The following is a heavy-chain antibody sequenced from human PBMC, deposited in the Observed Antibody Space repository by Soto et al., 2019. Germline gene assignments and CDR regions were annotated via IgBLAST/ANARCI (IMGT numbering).Heavy chain of an antibody. V-gene: IGHV1-69*01. CDR1: GGTFSDLA. CDR3: ASERVAEMATGGYFDN. D-gene: IGHD5-12*01. CDR2: IIPLFGTP. J-gene: IGHJ4*02. Sequence: QVHLVQSGAEVKKPGSSVKVSCKTSGGTFSDLAFSWERQAPRQGLEWVGGIIPLFGTPNYAREFQGRVSISADESSNTVYMELRSLRSEDTAVYYCASERVAEMATGGYFDNWGQGTLVTVSS.